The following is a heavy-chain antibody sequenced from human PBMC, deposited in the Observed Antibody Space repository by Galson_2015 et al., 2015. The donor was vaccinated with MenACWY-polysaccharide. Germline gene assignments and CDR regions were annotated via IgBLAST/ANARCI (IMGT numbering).Heavy chain of an antibody. Sequence: SLRLSCAASGFSFRSHWMHWVRQAPGEGRVWVSRINSDATIINYADSVKGRFTISRDNAKNTLYLEMNSLRVEDTAVYFCARDVAIANWGYVHRYFDLWGRGTLVTVSS. CDR3: ARDVAIANWGYVHRYFDL. V-gene: IGHV3-74*01. CDR1: GFSFRSHW. J-gene: IGHJ2*01. D-gene: IGHD7-27*01. CDR2: INSDATII.